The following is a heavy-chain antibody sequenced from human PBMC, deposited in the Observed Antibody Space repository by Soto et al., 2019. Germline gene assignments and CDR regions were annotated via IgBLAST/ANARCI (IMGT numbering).Heavy chain of an antibody. Sequence: QLQLQESGPGLVKPSETLSLTCTVSGGSISSSNYYWGWIRQPPGKRLEWIGSIYYSGSTYYNPSLKSRVTMSVDTSKNQFTLKLSSVTAADSAVYYCARHQTVTSSGFDNWGQGTLVTVSS. D-gene: IGHD4-17*01. CDR1: GGSISSSNYY. V-gene: IGHV4-39*01. CDR3: ARHQTVTSSGFDN. J-gene: IGHJ4*02. CDR2: IYYSGST.